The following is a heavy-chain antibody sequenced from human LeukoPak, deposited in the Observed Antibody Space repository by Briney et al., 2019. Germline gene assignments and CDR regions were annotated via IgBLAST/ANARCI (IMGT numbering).Heavy chain of an antibody. CDR3: ARDRPMTNGGFDY. Sequence: PGGSLRLSCAASGFTFSDYWMHWVRQAPGKGLVWVSRISTDASDITYADSVKGRFTIYRENAKNTLYLQMNSLRAEDTAVYYCARDRPMTNGGFDYWGQGSLVTVSS. D-gene: IGHD7-27*01. CDR1: GFTFSDYW. J-gene: IGHJ4*02. CDR2: ISTDASDI. V-gene: IGHV3-74*01.